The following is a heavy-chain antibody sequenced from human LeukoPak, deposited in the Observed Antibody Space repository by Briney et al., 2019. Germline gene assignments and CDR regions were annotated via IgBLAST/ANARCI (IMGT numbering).Heavy chain of an antibody. CDR1: GFTFSSYW. Sequence: GGSLRLSCAASGFTFSSYWMSWVRQAPGKGLEWVSAISGSGGSTYYADSVKGRFTISRDNSKNTLYPQMNSLRAEDTAVYYCAKDPDYGDDSWGQGTPVTVSS. J-gene: IGHJ4*02. D-gene: IGHD4-17*01. CDR2: ISGSGGST. CDR3: AKDPDYGDDS. V-gene: IGHV3-23*01.